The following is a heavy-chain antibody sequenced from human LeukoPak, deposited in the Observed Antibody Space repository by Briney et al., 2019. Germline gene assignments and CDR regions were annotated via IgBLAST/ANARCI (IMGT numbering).Heavy chain of an antibody. Sequence: SETLSLTCALSGGSISSSNWWSWVRQPPGKGLEWIWEIYHSRSTNYNPSLKSRVTISVDKSKNQFSLKLSCVTAADTAVYYCAKGIAGAGTGDAFDIWGQGTMVTVSS. J-gene: IGHJ3*02. CDR1: GGSISSSNW. CDR2: IYHSRST. V-gene: IGHV4-4*02. CDR3: AKGIAGAGTGDAFDI. D-gene: IGHD6-19*01.